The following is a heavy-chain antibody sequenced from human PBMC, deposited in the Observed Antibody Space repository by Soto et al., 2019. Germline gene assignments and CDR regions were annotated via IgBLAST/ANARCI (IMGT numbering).Heavy chain of an antibody. J-gene: IGHJ5*02. CDR1: GFVFSKAW. Sequence: EVQMVESGGGLVKPGGSLRLSCEVSGFVFSKAWMTWVRQAPGKGPEWVGSIKNKADGGTADYGAPAKGRFIISRDDSKNTLYLEMNSLQIEDTALYYCISGPKDDYRRWFDPWGQGTLVTVSS. CDR2: IKNKADGGTA. V-gene: IGHV3-15*01. CDR3: ISGPKDDYRRWFDP. D-gene: IGHD4-17*01.